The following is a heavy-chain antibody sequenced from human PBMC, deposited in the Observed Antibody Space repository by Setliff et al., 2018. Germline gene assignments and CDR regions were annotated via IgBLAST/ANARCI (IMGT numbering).Heavy chain of an antibody. J-gene: IGHJ4*02. CDR2: ISSDGSTV. D-gene: IGHD3-16*01. V-gene: IGHV3-48*03. Sequence: PGGSLRLSCAASGFTFSTYEMNWVRQAPGKGLEWVSYISSDGSTVFYADSVKVRFTISRDNAKNSLYLQLNSLRAEDTAVYYCARDGGEYWGQGTLVTVSS. CDR1: GFTFSTYE. CDR3: ARDGGEY.